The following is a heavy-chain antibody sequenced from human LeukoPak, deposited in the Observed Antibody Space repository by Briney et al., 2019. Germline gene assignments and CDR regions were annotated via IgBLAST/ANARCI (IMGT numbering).Heavy chain of an antibody. CDR3: AKDSNIVVVPVAVDY. V-gene: IGHV3-9*01. CDR1: GSTFDDYA. J-gene: IGHJ4*02. CDR2: ISWNSGSI. D-gene: IGHD2-2*01. Sequence: GGSLRLSCAASGSTFDDYAMHWVRQAPGKGLEWVSGISWNSGSIGYADSVKGRFTISRDNAKNSLYLQMNSLRAEDTALYYCAKDSNIVVVPVAVDYWGQGTLVTVSS.